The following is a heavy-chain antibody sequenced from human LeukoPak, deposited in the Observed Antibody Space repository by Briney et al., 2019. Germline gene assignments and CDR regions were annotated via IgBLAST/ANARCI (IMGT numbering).Heavy chain of an antibody. J-gene: IGHJ4*02. V-gene: IGHV3-23*01. Sequence: GGSLRLSCAASGFTFSSNAMSWVRQAPGKGLEWVSAISGSGGSTYYADSVKGRFTISRDNSKNTLYLQMNSLRAEDTAVYYCAKDTGYSSGWPGYWGQGTLVTVSS. CDR1: GFTFSSNA. CDR2: ISGSGGST. D-gene: IGHD6-19*01. CDR3: AKDTGYSSGWPGY.